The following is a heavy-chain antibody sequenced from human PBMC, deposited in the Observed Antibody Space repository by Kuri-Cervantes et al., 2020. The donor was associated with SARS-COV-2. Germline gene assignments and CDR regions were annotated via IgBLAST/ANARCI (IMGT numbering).Heavy chain of an antibody. D-gene: IGHD7-27*01. V-gene: IGHV4-61*09. CDR3: ARRLVNWGGAFDI. CDR2: IYTSGST. J-gene: IGHJ3*02. Sequence: LRLSCTVPGGSISSGSYYWSWIRQPAGKGLEWIGYIYTSGSTNYNPSLKSRVTMSVDTSKNQFSLKLSSVTAADTAVYYCARRLVNWGGAFDIWGQGTMVTVSS. CDR1: GGSISSGSYY.